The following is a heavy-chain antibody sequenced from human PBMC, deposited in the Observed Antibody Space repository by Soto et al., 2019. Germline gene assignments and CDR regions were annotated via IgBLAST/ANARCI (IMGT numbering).Heavy chain of an antibody. J-gene: IGHJ6*02. D-gene: IGHD6-19*01. Sequence: SLRLSCAASGFTFSSYAMHWVRQAPGKGLEWVAVISYDGSNKYYADSVKGRFTISRDNSKNTLYLQMNSLRAEDTAVYYCASLKSSGIAVAISWGYYYYGMDVWGQGTTVTVSS. V-gene: IGHV3-30-3*01. CDR3: ASLKSSGIAVAISWGYYYYGMDV. CDR2: ISYDGSNK. CDR1: GFTFSSYA.